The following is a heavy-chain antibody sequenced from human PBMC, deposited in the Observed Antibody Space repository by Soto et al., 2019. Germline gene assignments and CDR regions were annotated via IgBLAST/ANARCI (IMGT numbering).Heavy chain of an antibody. D-gene: IGHD3-10*01. CDR2: INPNSGGT. J-gene: IGHJ5*02. CDR3: ARGNTMLRGRGGRWYDP. CDR1: GYTFTGYY. Sequence: QVQLVQSGAEVKKPGASVKVSCKASGYTFTGYYMHWVRQAPGQGLEWMGWINPNSGGTNYAQKFQGWVTMTRDTXKRXXXCQGWVAMPRXXAXSXXYMELSRLRADDTAVYYCARGNTMLRGRGGRWYDPWGQGTLVTVSS. V-gene: IGHV1-2*04.